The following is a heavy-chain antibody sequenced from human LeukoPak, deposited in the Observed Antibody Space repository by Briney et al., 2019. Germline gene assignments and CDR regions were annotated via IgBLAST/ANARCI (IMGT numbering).Heavy chain of an antibody. Sequence: PGRSLRLSCAASGFTFSSYGIHWVRQAPGKGLEWVAVIWYDGNNEYYADSVKGRFTISRDNSKNTLYLQMNSLRAEDTAVYYCARGDGSGYLVGPTYYFDYWGQGTLVTVSS. CDR2: IWYDGNNE. V-gene: IGHV3-33*01. D-gene: IGHD3-22*01. CDR3: ARGDGSGYLVGPTYYFDY. J-gene: IGHJ4*02. CDR1: GFTFSSYG.